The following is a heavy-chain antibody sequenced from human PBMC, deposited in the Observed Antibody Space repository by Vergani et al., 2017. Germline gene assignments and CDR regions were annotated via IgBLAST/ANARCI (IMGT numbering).Heavy chain of an antibody. Sequence: QVQLVQSGAEVKKPGSSVKVSCKASGGTFSSYAISWVRQAPGQGLEWMGGIIPIFGTANYAQKFQGRVTITADESTSTAYMELSSLRSEDTAVYYCASYYGLGSYRPGVYYYYGMDVWGQGTTVTVSS. D-gene: IGHD3-10*01. J-gene: IGHJ6*02. CDR1: GGTFSSYA. CDR3: ASYYGLGSYRPGVYYYYGMDV. CDR2: IIPIFGTA. V-gene: IGHV1-69*01.